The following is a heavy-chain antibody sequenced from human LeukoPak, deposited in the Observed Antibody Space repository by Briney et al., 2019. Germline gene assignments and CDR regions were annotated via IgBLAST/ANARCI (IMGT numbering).Heavy chain of an antibody. CDR1: GASISSSYYY. CDR2: IYYSGTT. Sequence: SETLSLTCTVSGASISSSYYYWGWIRQPPGKGLEWIGSIYYSGTTYYNPSLKSRVTISVHTSKNQFFLKLTSVTAADTAVYYCARLVGAVAAGDYWGQGTLVTVSS. V-gene: IGHV4-39*01. D-gene: IGHD1-26*01. CDR3: ARLVGAVAAGDY. J-gene: IGHJ4*02.